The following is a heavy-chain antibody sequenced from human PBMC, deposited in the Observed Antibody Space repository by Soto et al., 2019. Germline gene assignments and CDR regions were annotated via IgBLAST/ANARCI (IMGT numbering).Heavy chain of an antibody. J-gene: IGHJ4*02. CDR3: ARGSLLRFLEWFTTNFDY. Sequence: ASVKVSCKASGYTFTGYYMHWVRQAPGQGLEWMGWINPNSGGTNYAQKFQGWVTMTRDTSISTAYMELSRLRSDDTAVYYCARGSLLRFLEWFTTNFDYWGQGTLVTVS. D-gene: IGHD3-3*01. CDR2: INPNSGGT. CDR1: GYTFTGYY. V-gene: IGHV1-2*04.